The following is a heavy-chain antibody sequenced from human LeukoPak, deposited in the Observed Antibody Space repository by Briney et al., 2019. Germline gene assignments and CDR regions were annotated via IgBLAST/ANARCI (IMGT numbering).Heavy chain of an antibody. CDR2: ISGSGGST. CDR3: AKVQLPLYYYYYMDV. CDR1: GFTFSSYA. Sequence: GGSLRLSCAASGFTFSSYAMSWVRQAPGKGLEWVSAISGSGGSTYYADSVKGRFTISGDNSKNTLYLQMNSLRAEDTAVYYCAKVQLPLYYYYYMDVWGKGTTVTVSS. V-gene: IGHV3-23*01. D-gene: IGHD2-2*01. J-gene: IGHJ6*03.